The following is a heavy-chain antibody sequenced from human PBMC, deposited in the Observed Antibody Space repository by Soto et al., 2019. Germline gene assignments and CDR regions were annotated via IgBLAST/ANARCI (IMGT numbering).Heavy chain of an antibody. CDR3: AVRYADY. J-gene: IGHJ4*02. V-gene: IGHV3-7*01. CDR1: GFSFSTYW. D-gene: IGHD2-2*01. CDR2: IKPDGSQK. Sequence: EVQLVESGGGLVQPGGSLRLSCAASGFSFSTYWMTWVRQAPGKGLEWVANIKPDGSQKYYVDSVKGRFTIARDNAKRSVSLHMDSLRVEDTALYFCAVRYADYWGQGALVTVAS.